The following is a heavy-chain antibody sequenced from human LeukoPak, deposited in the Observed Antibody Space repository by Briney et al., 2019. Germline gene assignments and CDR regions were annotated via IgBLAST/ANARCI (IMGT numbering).Heavy chain of an antibody. CDR3: ARHPNNPKSELLWFSGWGGYYYYMDV. J-gene: IGHJ6*03. CDR2: IYYSCIT. Sequence: SETLSLTCTVSGVSISSSSYYWGWMRQPPGKGLEWIGSIYYSCITYYNPSLKSRVIISVDASKNQYSHKLSSMTAADAAVYYCARHPNNPKSELLWFSGWGGYYYYMDVWGKGTTVTISS. V-gene: IGHV4-39*01. D-gene: IGHD3-10*01. CDR1: GVSISSSSYY.